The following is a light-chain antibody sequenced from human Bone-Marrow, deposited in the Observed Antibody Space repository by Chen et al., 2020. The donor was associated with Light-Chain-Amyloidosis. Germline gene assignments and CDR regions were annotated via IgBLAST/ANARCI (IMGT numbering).Light chain of an antibody. J-gene: IGLJ1*01. V-gene: IGLV2-14*01. Sequence: HSALTQPASVSGSPGQSFTLSCPGTSGDVGTSNYVSWYQQHPGKAPKVMIYAVSNRPSGVSNRFSGSKAGNTASLTISGLQAEDEADYYCSSFTSSSSYVFGPGTKVTVL. CDR2: AVS. CDR3: SSFTSSSSYV. CDR1: SGDVGTSNY.